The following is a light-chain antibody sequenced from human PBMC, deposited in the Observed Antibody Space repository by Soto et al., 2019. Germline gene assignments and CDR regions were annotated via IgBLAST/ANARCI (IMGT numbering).Light chain of an antibody. CDR2: AAS. V-gene: IGKV1-27*01. J-gene: IGKJ1*01. CDR1: QGISTY. Sequence: DIQMTQSPSSLSASVGVRVTITCRASQGISTYLAWYQQKPGKVPQILISAASALHSGVPSRFSGSGSGTDFTLTISSLQPEDVATYYCQKYNSAPWTFGQGTKVDIK. CDR3: QKYNSAPWT.